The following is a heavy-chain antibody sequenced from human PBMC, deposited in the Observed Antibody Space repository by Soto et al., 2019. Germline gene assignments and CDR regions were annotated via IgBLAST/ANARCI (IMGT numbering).Heavy chain of an antibody. Sequence: GGSLRLSCAASGFAFSTYAMTWVRQAPGKGLEWVSVISGSGGSSYYAASVKGRFTISRDNSKNTLFLQMNSLRAEDTAVYYCARALDSSGWSGYWGQGTLVTVSS. D-gene: IGHD6-19*01. CDR1: GFAFSTYA. V-gene: IGHV3-23*01. CDR3: ARALDSSGWSGY. CDR2: ISGSGGSS. J-gene: IGHJ4*02.